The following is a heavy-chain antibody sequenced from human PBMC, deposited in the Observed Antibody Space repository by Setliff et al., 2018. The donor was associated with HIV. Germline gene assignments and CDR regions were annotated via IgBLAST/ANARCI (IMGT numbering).Heavy chain of an antibody. CDR1: GYTLTDYY. D-gene: IGHD3-3*01. Sequence: ASVKVSCKASGYTLTDYYVQWVRQAPGQGLQWMGWMHPNSGATKYAQKFRDRVTLTGDTSISTASMELSSLKSDDTAMYYCATSTSRFFWNGFYQGGFGSRNSHSFENWGQGTLVTVSS. CDR3: ATSTSRFFWNGFYQGGFGSRNSHSFEN. CDR2: MHPNSGAT. V-gene: IGHV1-2*02. J-gene: IGHJ4*02.